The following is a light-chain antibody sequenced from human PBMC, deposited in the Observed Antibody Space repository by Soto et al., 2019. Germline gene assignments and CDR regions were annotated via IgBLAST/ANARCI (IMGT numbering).Light chain of an antibody. CDR3: QQYGSSPET. Sequence: EIVLTQSPGTLSLSPEERGTLSCRASQSVSSSYLAWYQQKPGQAPRLLIYGASSRATGIPDRFSGSGSGTDFTLTISRLEPEDFAVYYCQQYGSSPETFGQGTRLEIK. J-gene: IGKJ5*01. V-gene: IGKV3-20*01. CDR2: GAS. CDR1: QSVSSSY.